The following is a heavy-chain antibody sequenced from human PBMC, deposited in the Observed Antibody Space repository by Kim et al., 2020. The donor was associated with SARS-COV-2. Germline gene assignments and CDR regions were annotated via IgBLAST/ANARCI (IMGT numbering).Heavy chain of an antibody. D-gene: IGHD3-3*01. CDR1: GYSFTSYW. V-gene: IGHV5-10-1*01. J-gene: IGHJ6*02. CDR2: IDPSDSYT. CDR3: ARQEEVVASLYDFWSGYLPYYYYYGMDV. Sequence: GESLKISCKGSGYSFTSYWISWVRQMPGKGLEWMGRIDPSDSYTNYSPSFQGHVTISADKSISTAYLQWSSLKASDTAMYYCARQEEVVASLYDFWSGYLPYYYYYGMDVWGQGTTVTVSS.